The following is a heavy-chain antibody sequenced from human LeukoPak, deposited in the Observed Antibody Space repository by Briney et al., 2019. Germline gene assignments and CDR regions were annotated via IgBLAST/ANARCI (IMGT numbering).Heavy chain of an antibody. CDR3: ARNPASIAAAGYYYYYYGMDV. J-gene: IGHJ6*02. Sequence: PSETLSLTCTVSGDSISSSSYYWDWIRQPPGKGLEWIGEINHSGSTNYNPSLKSRVTISVDTSKNQFPLKLSSVTAADTAVYYCARNPASIAAAGYYYYYYGMDVWGQGTTVTVSS. D-gene: IGHD6-13*01. V-gene: IGHV4-39*06. CDR2: INHSGST. CDR1: GDSISSSSYY.